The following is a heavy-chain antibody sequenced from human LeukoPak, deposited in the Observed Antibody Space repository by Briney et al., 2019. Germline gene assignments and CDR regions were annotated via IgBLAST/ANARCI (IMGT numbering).Heavy chain of an antibody. CDR2: IYSGGST. CDR3: ARDPLGYFDL. Sequence: GGSLRLSCAASGFTVSSNYMSWVRQAPGKGLEWVSVIYSGGSTYYADSVKGRFTISRDNSKNTLYLQMNGLRAEDTAVYYCARDPLGYFDLWGRGTLVTVSS. J-gene: IGHJ2*01. V-gene: IGHV3-66*01. CDR1: GFTVSSNY.